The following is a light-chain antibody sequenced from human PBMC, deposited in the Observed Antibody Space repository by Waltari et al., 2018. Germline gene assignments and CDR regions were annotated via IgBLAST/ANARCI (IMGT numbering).Light chain of an antibody. CDR1: QNLLYNSDNQNY. Sequence: DIVMTQSPDSLAVSLGERVTINCRSSQNLLYNSDNQNYLAWFQQKPGQPPKLLIYWASTRESGVPARFRGSGSGTEFTLTISSLQAADVAVYYCQQCYSTPYTFGQGTKLEIK. J-gene: IGKJ2*01. CDR3: QQCYSTPYT. V-gene: IGKV4-1*01. CDR2: WAS.